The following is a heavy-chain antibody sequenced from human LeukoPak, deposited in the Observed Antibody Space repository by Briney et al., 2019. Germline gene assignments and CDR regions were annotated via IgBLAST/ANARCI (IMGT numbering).Heavy chain of an antibody. CDR1: GYIFTSYW. V-gene: IGHV5-51*01. D-gene: IGHD2-2*01. CDR3: ARYCSSTSCFLDGFDI. J-gene: IGHJ3*02. CDR2: IYPGDSDT. Sequence: PGASLQISCKGSGYIFTSYWIGWGRQLPGKGVEWMGIIYPGDSDTRYSPSFQGQVTISADKSISTAYLQWSSLKASDTAMYYCARYCSSTSCFLDGFDIWGQGTMVTVSS.